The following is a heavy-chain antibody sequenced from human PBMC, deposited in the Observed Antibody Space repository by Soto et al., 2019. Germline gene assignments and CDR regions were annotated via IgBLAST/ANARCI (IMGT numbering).Heavy chain of an antibody. CDR2: IYYSGST. V-gene: IGHV4-59*08. CDR1: GCSISSYY. CDR3: ASTNYYDILTGYYTRAFDI. D-gene: IGHD3-9*01. J-gene: IGHJ3*02. Sequence: SETLSLTCTVSGCSISSYYWSWIRQPPGKGLEWIGYIYYSGSTNYNPSLKSRVTISVDTSKNQFSLKLSSVTAADTAVYYCASTNYYDILTGYYTRAFDIWGQGTMVT.